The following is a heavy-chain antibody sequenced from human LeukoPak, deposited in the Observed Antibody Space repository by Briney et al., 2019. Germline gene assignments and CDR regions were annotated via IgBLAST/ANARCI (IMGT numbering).Heavy chain of an antibody. J-gene: IGHJ4*02. CDR2: IKQDGSEK. V-gene: IGHV3-7*01. CDR3: ARDRDYAFDY. D-gene: IGHD4-17*01. CDR1: GFTFSSYW. Sequence: GGSLRLSCAASGFTFSSYWMRWVRQAPGKGLEWVANIKQDGSEKNYVDSVKGRFTISRDNAKNSLYLQMNSLRDEDTAVYYCARDRDYAFDYWGQGTLVTVSS.